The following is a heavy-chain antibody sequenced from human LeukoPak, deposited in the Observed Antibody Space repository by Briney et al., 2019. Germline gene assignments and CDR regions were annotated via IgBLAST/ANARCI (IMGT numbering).Heavy chain of an antibody. J-gene: IGHJ6*04. CDR3: VRDIVVVPAADLYYYYGMDV. CDR2: IIPIFGTA. D-gene: IGHD2-2*01. V-gene: IGHV1-69*13. Sequence: ASVKVSCKASGGTFSSYAISWVRQAPGQGLEWMGGIIPIFGTANYAQKFQGRVTITADESTSTAYMELSSLRSEDTAVYYRVRDIVVVPAADLYYYYGMDVWGKGTTVTVSS. CDR1: GGTFSSYA.